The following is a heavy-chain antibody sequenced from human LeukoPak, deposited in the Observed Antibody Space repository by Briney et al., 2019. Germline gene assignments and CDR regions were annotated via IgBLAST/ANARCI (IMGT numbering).Heavy chain of an antibody. D-gene: IGHD3-22*01. CDR3: ARDRSVVYYYDSKIGVYTSIYYYYGMDV. CDR1: GYTFTSYG. V-gene: IGHV1-18*01. CDR2: ISAYNGNT. J-gene: IGHJ6*02. Sequence: ASLKVSSKPSGYTFTSYGISWVRQAPGQGLEWMGWISAYNGNTNYAQKLQGRVTITTDTFPSTAYMELRSLRSDDTAVYYCARDRSVVYYYDSKIGVYTSIYYYYGMDVWGQGTTVTVSS.